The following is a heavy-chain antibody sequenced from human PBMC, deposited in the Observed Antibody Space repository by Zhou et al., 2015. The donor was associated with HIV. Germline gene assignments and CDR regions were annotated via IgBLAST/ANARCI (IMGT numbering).Heavy chain of an antibody. Sequence: QVQLVQSGAEVKKPGSSVKVSCKASGGTFSNYGVSWVRQAPGQGLEWMGGIIPPFATAHYAQKFQGRATITADESTNTAYMELSSLRSEDTAVYYCASPRDGYNSFPVDWGQGTLVTVSS. V-gene: IGHV1-69*12. CDR2: IIPPFATA. D-gene: IGHD5-24*01. CDR3: ASPRDGYNSFPVD. J-gene: IGHJ4*02. CDR1: GGTFSNYG.